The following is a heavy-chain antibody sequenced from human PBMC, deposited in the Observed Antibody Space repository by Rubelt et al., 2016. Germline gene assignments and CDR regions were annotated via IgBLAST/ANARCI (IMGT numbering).Heavy chain of an antibody. J-gene: IGHJ4*02. V-gene: IGHV7-4-1*02. CDR1: EYSFSSFG. D-gene: IGHD1-26*01. CDR2: INTNTADP. CDR3: ARGSGTSLCDY. Sequence: QVQLVQSGSELKKPGASVKVSCKASEYSFSSFGMHWVRQAPGQGLQWIGWINTNTADPTYAQDFTGRLVFSLDTSVSTAYLHISRLKAEATGVYYCARGSGTSLCDYWGQGTLVTVSS.